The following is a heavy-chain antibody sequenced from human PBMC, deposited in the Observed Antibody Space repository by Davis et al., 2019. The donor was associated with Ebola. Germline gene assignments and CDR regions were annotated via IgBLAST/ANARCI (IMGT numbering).Heavy chain of an antibody. CDR1: GASISTGAHY. CDR2: IYNTGYR. CDR3: ARGEAAAVFSYNWFDP. V-gene: IGHV4-31*03. D-gene: IGHD6-13*01. J-gene: IGHJ5*02. Sequence: MPSETLSLTCSVSGASISTGAHYWSWIRQRPGKGLVYIGYIYNTGYRYYNPSLESRVTLSLDTSNNQFSLNLRSVTAADTAIYYCARGEAAAVFSYNWFDPWGQGTLVTVSS.